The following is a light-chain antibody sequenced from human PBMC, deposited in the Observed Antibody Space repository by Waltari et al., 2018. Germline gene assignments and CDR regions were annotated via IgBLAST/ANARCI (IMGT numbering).Light chain of an antibody. Sequence: QTVVTQEPSLSVSPGGTVTLTCALSSGSVSSTSYATWYRQTPGQAPRTLVYTGNSRSFGVPDRFSGSVLGNKAALTITGAQADDESDYFCSMYMGSGIWVFGGGTQLTVL. CDR1: SGSVSSTSY. J-gene: IGLJ3*02. V-gene: IGLV8-61*01. CDR2: TGN. CDR3: SMYMGSGIWV.